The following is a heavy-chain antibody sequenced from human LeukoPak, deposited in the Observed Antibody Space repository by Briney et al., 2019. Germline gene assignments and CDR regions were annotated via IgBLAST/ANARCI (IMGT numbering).Heavy chain of an antibody. D-gene: IGHD3-10*01. CDR3: TKWAGAYYYGSGSYYHFDY. CDR1: GFTFSSYA. J-gene: IGHJ4*02. Sequence: GGSLRLSCAASGFTFSSYAMSWVRQAPGKGLEWVSAICGSGGSTYYAAFVKGRFTISRDNTKNTLYLQMNSLRAEDTAVYYCTKWAGAYYYGSGSYYHFDYWGQRTLVTVSS. CDR2: ICGSGGST. V-gene: IGHV3-23*01.